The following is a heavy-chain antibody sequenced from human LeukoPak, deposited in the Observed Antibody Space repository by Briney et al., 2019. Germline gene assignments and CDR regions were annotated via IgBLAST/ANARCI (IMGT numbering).Heavy chain of an antibody. CDR3: ARDNYYDSSGYYYSFYYYYGMDV. D-gene: IGHD3-22*01. CDR2: IKQDGSEK. J-gene: IGHJ6*02. Sequence: QTGGSLRLSCAASGFTFSSYWMSWVRQAPGKGLEWVANIKQDGSEKCYVDSVKGRFTISRDNAKNSLYLQMNSLRAEDTAVYYCARDNYYDSSGYYYSFYYYYGMDVWGQGTTVTVSS. CDR1: GFTFSSYW. V-gene: IGHV3-7*03.